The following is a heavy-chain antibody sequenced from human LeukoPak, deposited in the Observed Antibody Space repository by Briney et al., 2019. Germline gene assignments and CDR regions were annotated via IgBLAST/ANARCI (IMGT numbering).Heavy chain of an antibody. V-gene: IGHV4-39*01. D-gene: IGHD6-13*01. CDR1: GGSISSSSCY. CDR3: ARRGPGAADGTKSIDY. CDR2: VCYSGST. J-gene: IGHJ4*02. Sequence: PSETLSLTCTVSGGSISSSSCYWDWVRQPPGKGLEWIGSVCYSGSTYYNPSLMSRVTISVDTSKNQFSLRLNSMTAADTAVYYCARRGPGAADGTKSIDYWGQGPLVTVSS.